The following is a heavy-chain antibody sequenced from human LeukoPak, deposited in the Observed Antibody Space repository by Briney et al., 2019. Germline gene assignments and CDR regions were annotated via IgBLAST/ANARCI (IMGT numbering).Heavy chain of an antibody. CDR2: INHSGST. CDR3: ARRGRTFPSWYFDL. V-gene: IGHV4-34*01. J-gene: IGHJ2*01. CDR1: GGSFSGYY. Sequence: SETLSLTCAVYGGSFSGYYWSWIRQPPGKGLEWIGEINHSGSTNYNPSLKSRVTISVDTSKNQFSLKLSSVTAADTAVYYCARRGRTFPSWYFDLWGRGTLVTVSS. D-gene: IGHD2/OR15-2a*01.